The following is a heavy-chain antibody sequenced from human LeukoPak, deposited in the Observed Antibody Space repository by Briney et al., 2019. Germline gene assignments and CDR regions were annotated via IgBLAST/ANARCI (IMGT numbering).Heavy chain of an antibody. Sequence: GGPLRLSCAASGFTFSSYWMSWVRQAPGKGLEWVANIKQDGSEKYYVDSVKGRFTISRDNAKNSLYLQMNSLRAEDTAVYYCAGCSSTSCYGNWFDAWGQGTLVTVSS. J-gene: IGHJ5*02. D-gene: IGHD2-2*01. CDR3: AGCSSTSCYGNWFDA. V-gene: IGHV3-7*01. CDR2: IKQDGSEK. CDR1: GFTFSSYW.